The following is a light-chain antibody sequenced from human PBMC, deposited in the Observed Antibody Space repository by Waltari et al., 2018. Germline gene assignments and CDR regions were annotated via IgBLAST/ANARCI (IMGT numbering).Light chain of an antibody. J-gene: IGLJ1*01. CDR3: SSYASNSPYV. CDR2: EVS. Sequence: QSALTQPASVSGSLGQSITISCTGTSSDVGRYNYVSWYQQHPGKAPKLMIYEVSNRPSGISYRFSGSKSGSTASLTISGLQADDEADYYCSSYASNSPYVFGTGTKVSVL. CDR1: SSDVGRYNY. V-gene: IGLV2-14*01.